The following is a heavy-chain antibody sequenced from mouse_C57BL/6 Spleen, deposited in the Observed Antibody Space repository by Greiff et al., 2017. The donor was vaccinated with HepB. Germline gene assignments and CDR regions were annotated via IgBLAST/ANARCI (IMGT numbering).Heavy chain of an antibody. CDR1: GFTFSDYG. D-gene: IGHD2-1*01. V-gene: IGHV5-17*01. J-gene: IGHJ4*01. Sequence: SGGGLVKPGGSLKLSCAASGFTFSDYGMHWVRQAPEKGLEWVAYISSGSSTIYYADTVKGRFTISRDNAKNTLFLQMTSLRSEDTAMYYCATMVTTLYYYAMDYWGQGTSVTVSS. CDR2: ISSGSSTI. CDR3: ATMVTTLYYYAMDY.